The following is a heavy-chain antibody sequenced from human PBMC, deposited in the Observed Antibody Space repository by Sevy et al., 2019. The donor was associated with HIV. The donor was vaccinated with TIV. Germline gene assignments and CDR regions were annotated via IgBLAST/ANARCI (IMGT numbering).Heavy chain of an antibody. CDR1: TFSVTDNY. Sequence: GGSLRLSCAASTFSVTDNYMSWVRQAPGKGLEWVSTTYSGGSTFYADSVKGRFTISRDNSKNTLYLQMNSLRAEDTAVYYCARDRYYDASGYYYYYYGLDVWGQGTTVTVSS. V-gene: IGHV3-66*01. CDR2: TYSGGST. CDR3: ARDRYYDASGYYYYYYGLDV. J-gene: IGHJ6*02. D-gene: IGHD3-22*01.